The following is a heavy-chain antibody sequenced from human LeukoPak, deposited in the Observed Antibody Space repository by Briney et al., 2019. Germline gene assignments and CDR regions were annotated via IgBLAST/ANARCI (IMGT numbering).Heavy chain of an antibody. Sequence: ASVKVSCKASGYTFTSYGISWVRQAPGQGLEWMGWISAYNGNTNYAQKLQGRVTMTTDTSTSTAYMELRGLRSDDTAVYYCASRRAYCGGDCYIHWGQGTLVTVSS. V-gene: IGHV1-18*01. D-gene: IGHD2-21*02. CDR2: ISAYNGNT. CDR3: ASRRAYCGGDCYIH. CDR1: GYTFTSYG. J-gene: IGHJ4*02.